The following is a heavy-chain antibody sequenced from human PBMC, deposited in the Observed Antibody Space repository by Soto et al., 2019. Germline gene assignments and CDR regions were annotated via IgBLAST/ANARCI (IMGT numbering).Heavy chain of an antibody. J-gene: IGHJ5*02. CDR3: ARTCLRGYCRTYNWFDP. CDR1: GGSFSGYY. D-gene: IGHD2-15*01. Sequence: QVQLQQWGAGLLKPSETLSLTCAVYGGSFSGYYWSWIRQPPGKGLEWIGEINHSGSTNYNPSLRSRVTISVDTSKNQFSLKLSSVTAADTAVYYCARTCLRGYCRTYNWFDPWGQGTLVTVSS. CDR2: INHSGST. V-gene: IGHV4-34*01.